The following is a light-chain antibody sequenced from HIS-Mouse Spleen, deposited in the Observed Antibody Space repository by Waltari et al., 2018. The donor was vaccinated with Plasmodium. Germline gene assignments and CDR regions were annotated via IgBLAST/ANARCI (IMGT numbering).Light chain of an antibody. Sequence: QSALTQPASVSGSPGPSITISCHGTSSDGGSYHLVPWYQQPPGKAPKLRIYEGSKRPSGVSNRFSGSKSGNTASLTISGLQAEDEADYYCCSYAGSSTLVFGGGTKLTVL. CDR3: CSYAGSSTLV. CDR2: EGS. V-gene: IGLV2-23*01. CDR1: SSDGGSYHL. J-gene: IGLJ3*02.